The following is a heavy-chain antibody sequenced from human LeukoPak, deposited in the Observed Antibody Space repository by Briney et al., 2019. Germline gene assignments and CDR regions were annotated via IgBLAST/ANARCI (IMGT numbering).Heavy chain of an antibody. CDR3: ARRGGLGNVD. Sequence: SETLSLTCTVSGGSISSSSYYWGWIRQPPGKGLEWIRSLYYSGSTYYNPSIKSRVTISVDTSKNQFSLTVSAVAAADTAGYYCARRGGLGNVDWGQGTLVTVSS. CDR2: LYYSGST. V-gene: IGHV4-39*01. D-gene: IGHD3/OR15-3a*01. J-gene: IGHJ4*02. CDR1: GGSISSSSYY.